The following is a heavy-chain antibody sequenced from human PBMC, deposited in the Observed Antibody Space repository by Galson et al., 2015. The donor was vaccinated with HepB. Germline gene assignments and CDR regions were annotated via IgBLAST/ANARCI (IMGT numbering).Heavy chain of an antibody. V-gene: IGHV3-74*01. CDR2: INRDASRT. CDR1: GFTFSSYW. CDR3: ARVTGVCSSTSCYVP. D-gene: IGHD2-2*01. Sequence: SLRLSCAASGFTFSSYWIHWVRQAPGKGLVWVSRINRDASRTSYADTVQCRFTLTRDNAKNTLYPQMNSLRAEDTAVYYCARVTGVCSSTSCYVPWGQGTLVTVSS. J-gene: IGHJ5*02.